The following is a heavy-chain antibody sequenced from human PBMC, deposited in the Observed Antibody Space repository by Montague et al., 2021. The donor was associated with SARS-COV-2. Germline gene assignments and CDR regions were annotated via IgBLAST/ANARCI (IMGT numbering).Heavy chain of an antibody. D-gene: IGHD3-22*01. J-gene: IGHJ6*02. CDR2: INYSGSN. CDR1: GGAISSSSYY. Sequence: SETLSLTCTVSGGAISSSSYYWGWHRQPQGLGLEWIGSINYSGSNNSSLTLQSSITISADTSKNQFSLKSSSVTAAAAAVYYCARDTRITVLVVVNCYGMDVGGQGTTVTVSS. V-gene: IGHV4-39*07. CDR3: ARDTRITVLVVVNCYGMDV.